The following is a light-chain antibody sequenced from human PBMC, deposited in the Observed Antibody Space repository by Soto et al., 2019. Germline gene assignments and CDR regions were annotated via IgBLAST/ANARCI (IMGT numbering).Light chain of an antibody. CDR3: QVWHTTSDHHVV. V-gene: IGLV3-21*04. J-gene: IGLJ2*01. CDR2: YDR. CDR1: NIGSQS. Sequence: SYELTQPPSVSVAPGKTARIICGGNNIGSQSVNWYKQKPGQAPILVIYYDRERPSGIPERFSGSNSGNTATLTISRVEAGDEADYYCQVWHTTSDHHVVFGGGTTLTVL.